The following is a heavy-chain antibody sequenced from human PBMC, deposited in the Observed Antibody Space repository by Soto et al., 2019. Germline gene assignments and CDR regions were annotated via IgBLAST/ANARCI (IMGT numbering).Heavy chain of an antibody. CDR3: SRDQGIAVAGCWLAGYKSNWFDP. J-gene: IGHJ5*02. D-gene: IGHD6-19*01. Sequence: QVQLVQSGAEVKKPGASVKVSCKASGYTFTSYAMHWVRQAPGQRLEWMGWINAGNGNTKYSQKFQGRVTITRDTTASTAYMDLSSLRSEDTAVYYCSRDQGIAVAGCWLAGYKSNWFDPWGQGTLVTVSS. V-gene: IGHV1-3*01. CDR2: INAGNGNT. CDR1: GYTFTSYA.